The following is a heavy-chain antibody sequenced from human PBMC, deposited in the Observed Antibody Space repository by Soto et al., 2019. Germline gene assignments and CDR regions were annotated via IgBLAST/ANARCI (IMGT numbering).Heavy chain of an antibody. V-gene: IGHV4-31*03. J-gene: IGHJ4*02. CDR1: GGSISSGGYY. CDR2: IYYSGST. D-gene: IGHD1-26*01. Sequence: QVQLQESGPGLVKPSQTLSLTCTVSGGSISSGGYYWSWIRQHPGKGLEWIGYIYYSGSTYYNPFLXXRXAXXVDTSKTRCYLTLSSVTAADTAVYYCARGLARVGYWGQGSLVTVSS. CDR3: ARGLARVGY.